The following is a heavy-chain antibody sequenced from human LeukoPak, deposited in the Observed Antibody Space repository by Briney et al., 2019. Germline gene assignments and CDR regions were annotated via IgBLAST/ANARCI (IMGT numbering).Heavy chain of an antibody. CDR3: ARVSAAGSLNY. J-gene: IGHJ4*02. V-gene: IGHV1-69*13. Sequence: GASVKVSCRASGGTFSSYAISWVRQAPGQGLEWMGGIIPIFGTANYAQKFQGRVTITADESTSTAYMELSSLRSEDTAVYYRARVSAAGSLNYWGQGTLVTVSS. D-gene: IGHD6-13*01. CDR1: GGTFSSYA. CDR2: IIPIFGTA.